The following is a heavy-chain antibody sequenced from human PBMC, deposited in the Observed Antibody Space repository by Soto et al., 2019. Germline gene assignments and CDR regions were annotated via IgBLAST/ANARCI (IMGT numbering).Heavy chain of an antibody. Sequence: QVQLQESGPGLVKPSETLSLNCTVSGGSISSFYWSWIRQSPGKGLEWIGYMYYTGSTVYNPSLKSRVTISLDSSKTQFSLKLTSVTAADTAVYYCARVLYGSGSYLHAFDHWGQGTLVTVSS. J-gene: IGHJ4*02. CDR1: GGSISSFY. CDR2: MYYTGST. D-gene: IGHD3-10*01. V-gene: IGHV4-59*01. CDR3: ARVLYGSGSYLHAFDH.